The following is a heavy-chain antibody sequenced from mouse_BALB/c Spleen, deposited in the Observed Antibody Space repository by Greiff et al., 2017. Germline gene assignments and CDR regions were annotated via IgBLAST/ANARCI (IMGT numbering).Heavy chain of an antibody. CDR2: IYPGNVNT. J-gene: IGHJ4*01. Sequence: QVQLKESGPELVKPGASVRISCKASGYTFTSYYIHWVKQRPGQGLEWIGWIYPGNVNTKYNEKFKGKATLTADKSSSTAYMQLSSLTSEDSAVYFCAREERDYGGGYYAMDYWGQGTSVTVSS. CDR3: AREERDYGGGYYAMDY. V-gene: IGHV1S56*01. D-gene: IGHD2-4*01. CDR1: GYTFTSYY.